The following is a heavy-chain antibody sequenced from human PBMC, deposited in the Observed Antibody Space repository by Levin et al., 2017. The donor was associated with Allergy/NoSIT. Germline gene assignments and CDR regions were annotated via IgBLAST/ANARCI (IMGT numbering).Heavy chain of an antibody. J-gene: IGHJ6*02. Sequence: GGSLRLSCVGSGFTFNDYAMHWVRQPPGKGLEWVSIINWNSGTIRYADSVKGRFTVSRDNGKNSLFLEMNSLRIEDTALYYCVRGVYLGQWPPQYTMDVWGQGTAVTVS. CDR2: INWNSGTI. CDR3: VRGVYLGQWPPQYTMDV. D-gene: IGHD6-19*01. CDR1: GFTFNDYA. V-gene: IGHV3-9*01.